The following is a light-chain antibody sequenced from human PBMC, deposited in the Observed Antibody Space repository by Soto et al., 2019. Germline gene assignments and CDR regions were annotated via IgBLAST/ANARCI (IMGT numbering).Light chain of an antibody. J-gene: IGKJ1*01. CDR1: QSISSW. V-gene: IGKV1-5*01. CDR3: QQYDSFSPWT. Sequence: DIQMTQSPSTLSASVGDRVTITCRASQSISSWLAWYQQKPGKAPKLLIYDASSLESGVPPRFSGSGSGTEFTLTISSLRPDEFATYYCQQYDSFSPWTFGQGTKVEI. CDR2: DAS.